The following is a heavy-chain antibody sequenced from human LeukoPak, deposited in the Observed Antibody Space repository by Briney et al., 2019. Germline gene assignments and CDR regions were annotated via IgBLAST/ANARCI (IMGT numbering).Heavy chain of an antibody. J-gene: IGHJ4*02. CDR2: INTYSGGT. V-gene: IGHV1-2*02. Sequence: ASVKVSCKASGYTFTDYYMHWVRQAPGQDLEWMGWINTYSGGTNYAQKFQGRVTMTRDTSISTAYMDLRRRTSDDTAVYYCARIPGGNNYYFDYWGQGTLVTVSS. CDR1: GYTFTDYY. CDR3: ARIPGGNNYYFDY. D-gene: IGHD1/OR15-1a*01.